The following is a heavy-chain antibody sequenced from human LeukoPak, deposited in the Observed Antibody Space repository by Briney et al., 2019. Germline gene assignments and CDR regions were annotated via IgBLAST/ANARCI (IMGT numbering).Heavy chain of an antibody. V-gene: IGHV4-61*01. J-gene: IGHJ5*02. CDR2: IYYSGRT. D-gene: IGHD7-27*01. CDR3: ARDLGLEGPNWFDP. Sequence: PSETLSLTCTVSGGSVSSGSYYWSWIRQPPGKGLEWIGYIYYSGRTNYNPSRKSRVTISVDTSKNQFSLKLSSVTAADTAVYYCARDLGLEGPNWFDPWGQGTLVTVSS. CDR1: GGSVSSGSYY.